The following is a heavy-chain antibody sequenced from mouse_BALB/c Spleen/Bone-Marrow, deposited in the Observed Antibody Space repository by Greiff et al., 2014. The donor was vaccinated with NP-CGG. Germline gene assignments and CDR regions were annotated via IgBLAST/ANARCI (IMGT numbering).Heavy chain of an antibody. CDR2: IYPGDGDT. CDR3: ARDGYYPHWYFDV. V-gene: IGHV1-87*01. J-gene: IGHJ1*01. D-gene: IGHD2-3*01. CDR1: GYTFTSYW. Sequence: QVQLQQSGAELARPGASVTLSCKASGYTFTSYWMQWVKQRPGQGLEWIGAIYPGDGDTRYTQKFKGKATLTADKSSSTAYMQLSSLASEDSAVYYCARDGYYPHWYFDVWGAGTTVTVSS.